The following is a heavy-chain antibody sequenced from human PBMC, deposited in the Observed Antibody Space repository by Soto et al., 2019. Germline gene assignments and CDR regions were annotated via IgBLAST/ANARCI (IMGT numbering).Heavy chain of an antibody. CDR3: AILSN. V-gene: IGHV3-53*02. CDR2: IYSDGTT. D-gene: IGHD6-6*01. J-gene: IGHJ4*02. CDR1: GFTVSSNY. Sequence: EVQLVATGGGLIQPGGSLRLSCAASGFTVSSNYMNWVRQAPGKGLEWLSIIYSDGTTYYADSVKGRFTISRDNFKNTLYLQMNNLRAEDTAVYYCAILSNWGQGTLVTVSS.